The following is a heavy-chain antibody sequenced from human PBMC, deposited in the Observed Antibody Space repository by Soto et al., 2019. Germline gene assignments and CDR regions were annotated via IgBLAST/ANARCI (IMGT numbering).Heavy chain of an antibody. CDR3: ASFSGSYYNAFDI. CDR2: INSDGSST. V-gene: IGHV3-74*01. J-gene: IGHJ3*02. D-gene: IGHD1-26*01. CDR1: GFTFSSYW. Sequence: PGGSLRLSCAASGFTFSSYWMHWVRQAPGKGLVWVSRINSDGSSTSCADSVKGRFTISRDNAKNTLYLQMNSLRAEDTAVYYCASFSGSYYNAFDIWGQGTMVTVSS.